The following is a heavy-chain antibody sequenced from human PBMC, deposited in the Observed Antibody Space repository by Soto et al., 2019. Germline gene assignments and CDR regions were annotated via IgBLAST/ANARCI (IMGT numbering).Heavy chain of an antibody. CDR3: ARSPCSTSCYVDDY. V-gene: IGHV3-33*01. D-gene: IGHD2-2*01. CDR1: GFTFSSYG. CDR2: IWYDGRSK. J-gene: IGHJ4*02. Sequence: QVQLVESGGGVVQPGRSLRLSCAASGFTFSSYGLHWVRQAPGKGLEWVAVIWYDGRSKYYADSVQGRFTISRHKSKNALYLQMNSLSAEDRAVYYFARSPCSTSCYVDDYWGQGTLVTVSA.